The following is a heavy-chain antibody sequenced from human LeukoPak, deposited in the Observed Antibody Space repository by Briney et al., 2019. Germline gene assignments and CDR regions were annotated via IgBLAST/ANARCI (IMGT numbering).Heavy chain of an antibody. CDR3: AKDSSSWYAPNYYYYGMDV. J-gene: IGHJ6*02. D-gene: IGHD6-13*01. CDR1: GFTFDDYA. Sequence: GGSLRLSCAASGFTFDDYAMHWVRHAPGKGLEWLSLISGDGGSTYYAASVKGRFTISRDNSKNSLYLQMNSLRTEDTALYYCAKDSSSWYAPNYYYYGMDVWGQGTTVTVSS. CDR2: ISGDGGST. V-gene: IGHV3-43*02.